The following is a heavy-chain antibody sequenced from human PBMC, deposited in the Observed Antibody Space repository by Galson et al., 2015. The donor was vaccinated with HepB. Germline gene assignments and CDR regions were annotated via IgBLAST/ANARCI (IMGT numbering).Heavy chain of an antibody. D-gene: IGHD3-10*01. Sequence: CAISGDSVSSNSAAWNWIRQSPSGGLEWLGRTYYRSKWYNDYAVSVKSRITINPDTSKNQFSLQLNSVTPEDTAVYYCARAMATMVRGVIRGRFFDYWGQGTLVTVSS. V-gene: IGHV6-1*01. CDR2: TYYRSKWYN. CDR3: ARAMATMVRGVIRGRFFDY. J-gene: IGHJ4*02. CDR1: GDSVSSNSAA.